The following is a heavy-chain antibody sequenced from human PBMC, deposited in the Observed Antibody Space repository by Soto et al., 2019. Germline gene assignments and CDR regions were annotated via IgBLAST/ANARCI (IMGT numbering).Heavy chain of an antibody. J-gene: IGHJ4*02. D-gene: IGHD3-22*01. V-gene: IGHV4-59*01. Sequence: SETLSLTCTVSDSSISNFYWSWIRQPPGKGLEWIGYISSSGNTNYNPSLKSRVSISVDTSKNQFSLNLTSVTAADTAVYYCARAPMVLTRSYFDSWGQGTTVTVSS. CDR1: DSSISNFY. CDR2: ISSSGNT. CDR3: ARAPMVLTRSYFDS.